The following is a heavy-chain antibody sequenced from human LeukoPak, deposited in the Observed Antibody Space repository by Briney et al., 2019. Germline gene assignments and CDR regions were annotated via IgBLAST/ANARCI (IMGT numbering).Heavy chain of an antibody. CDR3: ARRCYDSSGFDY. CDR1: GFTFTTYA. V-gene: IGHV3-23*01. D-gene: IGHD3-22*01. CDR2: ISGSGGST. J-gene: IGHJ4*02. Sequence: GGSLRLSCAASGFTFTTYAMSWVRQAPGKGLEWVSAISGSGGSTYYADSVKGRFTISRDNSKNTLYLQMNSLGAEDTAVYYCARRCYDSSGFDYWGQGTLVTVSS.